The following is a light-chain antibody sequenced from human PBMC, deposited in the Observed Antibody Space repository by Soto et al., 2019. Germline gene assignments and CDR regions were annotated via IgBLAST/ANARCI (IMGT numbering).Light chain of an antibody. CDR1: QSVSSSY. CDR3: QQYGSSPWT. V-gene: IGKV3-20*01. Sequence: EIVLTQSPGTLSLSPGERATLSCRASQSVSSSYLAWYQQKPGQAPRPLIYGASSRAIGIPDRFSGSGSGTAFTLTMSRLEPEDFVVYYCQQYGSSPWTFGQGTKVEIK. J-gene: IGKJ1*01. CDR2: GAS.